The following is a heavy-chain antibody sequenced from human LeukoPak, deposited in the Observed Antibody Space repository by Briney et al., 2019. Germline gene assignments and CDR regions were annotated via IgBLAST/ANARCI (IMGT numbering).Heavy chain of an antibody. Sequence: SETLSLTCTVSGGSISSTSYFWGWIRQPPGKGLEWIGSIYYSESTNYNPSLKSPVPMSVDTPKNQFSLKLTSVTAADTAVYYCARQSIAARGYYYYMDVWGKGTTVTVSS. CDR2: IYYSEST. D-gene: IGHD6-6*01. CDR3: ARQSIAARGYYYYMDV. V-gene: IGHV4-39*01. CDR1: GGSISSTSYF. J-gene: IGHJ6*03.